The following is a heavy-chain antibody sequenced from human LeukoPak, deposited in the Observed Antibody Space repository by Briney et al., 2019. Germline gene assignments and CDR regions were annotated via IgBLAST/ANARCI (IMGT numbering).Heavy chain of an antibody. CDR3: SKGAPVGGTRHFDY. V-gene: IGHV3-23*01. D-gene: IGHD1-26*01. J-gene: IGHJ4*02. Sequence: ETLSLTCTVSGGSISSGGYYWSWVRQAPGKGLEWVAIIGGSGETTIYGDSVKGRLTISRDNSKNTVYLQMNSLRVEDTAVYYCSKGAPVGGTRHFDYWGQGTLVTVSS. CDR2: IGGSGETT. CDR1: GGSISSGGYY.